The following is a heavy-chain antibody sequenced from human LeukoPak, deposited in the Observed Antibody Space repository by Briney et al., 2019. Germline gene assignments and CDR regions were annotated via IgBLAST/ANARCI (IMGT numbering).Heavy chain of an antibody. J-gene: IGHJ4*02. CDR3: ARGSGNEPFDY. V-gene: IGHV3-74*01. CDR1: GFTFSSHW. CDR2: INRDGSST. D-gene: IGHD5-12*01. Sequence: GGSLRLSCAASGFTFSSHWIHWVRQAPGKGLVWVSGINRDGSSTSYADSVKGRFTISRDNAKNTLYQQMNSLRAEDTAVYYCARGSGNEPFDYWGQGTLVTVSS.